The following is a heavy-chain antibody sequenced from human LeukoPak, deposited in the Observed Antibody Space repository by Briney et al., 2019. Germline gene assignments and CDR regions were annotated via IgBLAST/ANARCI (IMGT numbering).Heavy chain of an antibody. CDR2: ISGSGGST. CDR3: AKPLGGVGQHNDY. D-gene: IGHD2-21*01. J-gene: IGHJ4*02. V-gene: IGHV3-23*01. CDR1: GFTFSSYA. Sequence: GGSLRLSCAASGFTFSSYAMSWVRQAPGKGLEWASAISGSGGSTYYADSVKGRFTISRDNSKNTLYLQMNSLRAEDTAVYYCAKPLGGVGQHNDYWGQGTLVTVSS.